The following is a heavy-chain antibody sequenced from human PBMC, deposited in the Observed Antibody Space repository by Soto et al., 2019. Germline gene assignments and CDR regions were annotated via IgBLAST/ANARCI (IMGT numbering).Heavy chain of an antibody. D-gene: IGHD6-13*01. CDR1: GYTLSNYG. Sequence: GASVKVSCMASGYTLSNYGLTWVRQALREALYWLGWISLYSDGTNYAQKFQGRVSMTTDTSTTTAYMELRSLRSDDTAVYYCARDWWEEPAGKETVSQFDYWGQGTLVTVSS. CDR2: ISLYSDGT. J-gene: IGHJ4*02. V-gene: IGHV1-18*01. CDR3: ARDWWEEPAGKETVSQFDY.